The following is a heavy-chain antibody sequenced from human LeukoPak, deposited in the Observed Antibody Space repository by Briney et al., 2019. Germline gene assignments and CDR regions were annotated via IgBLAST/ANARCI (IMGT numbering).Heavy chain of an antibody. Sequence: PSETLSLTCTVSGGSISSGGYYWSWIRQHPGRGLEWIGYIYYSGSTYYNPSLKGRVTISVDTSKNQFSLKLSSVTAADTAVYYCARVSSYYDSSGTKFDYWGQGTLATVSS. V-gene: IGHV4-31*03. D-gene: IGHD3-22*01. CDR1: GGSISSGGYY. CDR3: ARVSSYYDSSGTKFDY. CDR2: IYYSGST. J-gene: IGHJ4*02.